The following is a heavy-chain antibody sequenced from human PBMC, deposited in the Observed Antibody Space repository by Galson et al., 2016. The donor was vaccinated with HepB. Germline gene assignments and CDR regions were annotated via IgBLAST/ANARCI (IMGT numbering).Heavy chain of an antibody. Sequence: PPGKGLEWIGSIYYSGDSYYNPSLKSRLTISVDTSKNQFSLNLRSVTAADTAVYYCARLPPYDSSGYYGWYFDLWGRGTLVIVSS. CDR3: ARLPPYDSSGYYGWYFDL. V-gene: IGHV4-39*01. D-gene: IGHD3-22*01. J-gene: IGHJ2*01. CDR2: IYYSGDS.